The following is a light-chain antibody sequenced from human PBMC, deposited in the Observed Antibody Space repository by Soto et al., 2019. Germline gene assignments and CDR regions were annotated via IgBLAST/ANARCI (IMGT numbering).Light chain of an antibody. CDR2: AAS. CDR1: HSIGTY. Sequence: DIQMTQSPSSLSASVGDAVTITCRAGHSIGTYLSWYQLKPGKPPRLLIYAASSLQTGVPSRFSGSGSGTDFTLTITGLQAEDFATYSCQQSYNSPPTFGQGTRV. CDR3: QQSYNSPPT. J-gene: IGKJ1*01. V-gene: IGKV1-39*01.